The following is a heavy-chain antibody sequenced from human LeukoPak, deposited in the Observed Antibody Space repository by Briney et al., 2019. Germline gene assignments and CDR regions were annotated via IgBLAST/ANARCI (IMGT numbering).Heavy chain of an antibody. V-gene: IGHV3-23*01. CDR3: AKVHCSGGSCYSPYYYYYGMDV. CDR2: ISGSGGST. J-gene: IGHJ6*02. Sequence: SGGSLRLSCAASGFTFSSYAMSWVRQAPGKGLEWVSAISGSGGSTYYADSVKGRFTISRDNSKNTLYLQMNSLRAEDTAVYYCAKVHCSGGSCYSPYYYYYGMDVWGQGTTVTVSS. CDR1: GFTFSSYA. D-gene: IGHD2-15*01.